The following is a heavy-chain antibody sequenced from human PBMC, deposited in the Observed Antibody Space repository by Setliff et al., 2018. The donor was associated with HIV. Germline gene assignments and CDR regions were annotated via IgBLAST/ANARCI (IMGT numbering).Heavy chain of an antibody. V-gene: IGHV4-39*07. CDR3: ARDSPYCSSTSCYYWFDP. J-gene: IGHJ5*02. CDR2: INHRGSA. Sequence: PSETLSLTCTVSGGSISSTSYYWGWIRQPPGKGLEWIGEINHRGSANYNPSLKSRVTISVDTSKNQFSLKLSSVTATDTAVYYCARDSPYCSSTSCYYWFDPWGQGTLVTVSS. CDR1: GGSISSTSYY. D-gene: IGHD2-2*01.